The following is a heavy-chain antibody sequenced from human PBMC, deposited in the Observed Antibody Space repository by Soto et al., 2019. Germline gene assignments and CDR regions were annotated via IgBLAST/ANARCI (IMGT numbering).Heavy chain of an antibody. Sequence: GGSLRLSCVASGFTVSNNYMSWVRQAPGKGLEWVSVSYGGGSTDYADSVKGRFTISRDNSKNTLYLQMSSLRADDTAVYYCARARDGYNFLYEPTWGQGTLVTVSS. J-gene: IGHJ4*02. CDR2: SYGGGST. CDR3: ARARDGYNFLYEPT. D-gene: IGHD5-12*01. V-gene: IGHV3-53*01. CDR1: GFTVSNNY.